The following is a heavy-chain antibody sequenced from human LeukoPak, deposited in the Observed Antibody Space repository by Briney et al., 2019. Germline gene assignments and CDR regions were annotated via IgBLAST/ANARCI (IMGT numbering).Heavy chain of an antibody. J-gene: IGHJ6*02. Sequence: PGRSLRLSCAASGFTFSTYAMHWVRQAPGKGLEWAAVISYDGSNKYYADSVKGRFTISRDNSKSTLYLQMISLRAEDTAVYYCARDHWVTMVRGVIPLYGLDVWGQGSTVTVSS. V-gene: IGHV3-30-3*01. D-gene: IGHD3-10*01. CDR3: ARDHWVTMVRGVIPLYGLDV. CDR2: ISYDGSNK. CDR1: GFTFSTYA.